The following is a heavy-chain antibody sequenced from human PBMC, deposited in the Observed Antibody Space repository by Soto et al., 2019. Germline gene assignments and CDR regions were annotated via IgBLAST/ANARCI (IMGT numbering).Heavy chain of an antibody. J-gene: IGHJ4*02. CDR2: IYYSGST. V-gene: IGHV4-31*03. CDR1: GGSISSGGYY. D-gene: IGHD5-12*01. CDR3: ARERPDNGWLRPGGYFDY. Sequence: SETLSLTCTVSGGSISSGGYYWSWIRQHPGKGLEWIGYIYYSGSTYYNPSLKSRVTISVDTSKNQFSLKLSSVTAADTAVYYCARERPDNGWLRPGGYFDYWGQGTLVTVSS.